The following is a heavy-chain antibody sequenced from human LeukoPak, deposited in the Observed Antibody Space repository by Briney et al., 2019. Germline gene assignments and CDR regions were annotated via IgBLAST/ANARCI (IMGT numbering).Heavy chain of an antibody. CDR2: ISSSGTTV. CDR1: GYTFRSYE. V-gene: IGHV3-48*03. Sequence: GGSLRLSCAASGYTFRSYEMNWVRQAPGKGLDWVSYISSSGTTVYYADSVKGRFTVSRDNAKNSLYLQMNSLRAEDTAVYYCARSIKGDSDHWGQGTLVTASS. J-gene: IGHJ4*02. CDR3: ARSIKGDSDH. D-gene: IGHD3-10*01.